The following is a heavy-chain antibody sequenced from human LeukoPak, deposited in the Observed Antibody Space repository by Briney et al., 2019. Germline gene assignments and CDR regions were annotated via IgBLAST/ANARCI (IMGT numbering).Heavy chain of an antibody. V-gene: IGHV3-21*01. Sequence: KPGGSLRLSCAASGFTFNRYNMNWVRRAPGKGLEWVSSISTSSSYIYYADSVRGRFTISRDNAKNSLYLQMNSLRAEDTAVYYCARDRTYCSGGSCYPDYWGQGTLVTVSS. D-gene: IGHD2-15*01. CDR3: ARDRTYCSGGSCYPDY. J-gene: IGHJ4*02. CDR1: GFTFNRYN. CDR2: ISTSSSYI.